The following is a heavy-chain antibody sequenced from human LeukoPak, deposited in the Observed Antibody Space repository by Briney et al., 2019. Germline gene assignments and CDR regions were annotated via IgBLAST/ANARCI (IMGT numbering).Heavy chain of an antibody. CDR2: IYYSGTT. D-gene: IGHD2-21*02. Sequence: SETLSLTCTVSGGSISSYYWSWIRQPPGKGLEWIGYIYYSGTTNYNPSLKSRLTISVDTSKNQFSLRLSSVTAADTAMYFCARGKHCGGDCYYPTDPGEFDYWGQGTLVTVSS. J-gene: IGHJ4*02. CDR1: GGSISSYY. CDR3: ARGKHCGGDCYYPTDPGEFDY. V-gene: IGHV4-59*12.